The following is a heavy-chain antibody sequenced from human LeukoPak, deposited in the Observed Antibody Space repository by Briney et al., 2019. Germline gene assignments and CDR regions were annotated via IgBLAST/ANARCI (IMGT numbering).Heavy chain of an antibody. CDR1: GGSFSGYY. CDR2: INHSGST. CDR3: ARGFYYDSSGYQFDY. D-gene: IGHD3-22*01. V-gene: IGHV4-34*01. J-gene: IGHJ4*02. Sequence: SETLSLTCAVDGGSFSGYYWSWIRQPPGKGLEWIGEINHSGSTNYNPSLKSRVTISVDTSKNQFSLKLSSVTAADTAVYYCARGFYYDSSGYQFDYWGQGTLVTVSS.